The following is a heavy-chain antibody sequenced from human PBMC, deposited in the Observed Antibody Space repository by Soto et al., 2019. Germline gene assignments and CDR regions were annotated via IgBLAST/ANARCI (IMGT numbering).Heavy chain of an antibody. CDR2: IKQDGSEK. J-gene: IGHJ2*01. CDR3: AREYGDYVNWYFDL. CDR1: GFTFSSYW. D-gene: IGHD4-17*01. Sequence: EVQLVESGGGLVQPGGSLRLSCAASGFTFSSYWMSWVRQAPGKGLEWVANIKQDGSEKYYVDSVKGRFTISRDNAKNSLYRQMNSVRAEDTAVYYCAREYGDYVNWYFDLWGRGTLVTVSS. V-gene: IGHV3-7*01.